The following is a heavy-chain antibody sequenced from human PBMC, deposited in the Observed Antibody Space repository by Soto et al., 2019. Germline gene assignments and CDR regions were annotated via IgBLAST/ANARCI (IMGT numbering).Heavy chain of an antibody. CDR1: GGTFSTYT. D-gene: IGHD6-13*01. Sequence: QVQLVQSGAEVKKPGSSVKVSCKASGGTFSTYTIIWVRQAPGQGLEWMGRILPMLDITNSAQRFQGRVTITADKSTSTAYLKLSSLRSEDTAVYYCTLGSWSAETFDIWGRGTMVTVSS. CDR3: TLGSWSAETFDI. J-gene: IGHJ3*02. V-gene: IGHV1-69*02. CDR2: ILPMLDIT.